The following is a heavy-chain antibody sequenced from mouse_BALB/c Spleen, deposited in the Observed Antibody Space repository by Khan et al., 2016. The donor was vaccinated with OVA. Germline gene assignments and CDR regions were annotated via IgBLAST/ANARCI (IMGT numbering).Heavy chain of an antibody. CDR3: ARHSSTSWFAY. CDR1: GYSFSTYY. Sequence: VQLKQSGPELMKPGASVKISCKASGYSFSTYYIHWVTRSHGKTLEWIGYIDPFNGGATYNQKFKGKATLTVDKSSSTAYMHLTSLTSEDSAVDYCARHSSTSWFAYWGQGTLVTVSA. J-gene: IGHJ3*01. D-gene: IGHD1-1*01. CDR2: IDPFNGGA. V-gene: IGHV1S135*01.